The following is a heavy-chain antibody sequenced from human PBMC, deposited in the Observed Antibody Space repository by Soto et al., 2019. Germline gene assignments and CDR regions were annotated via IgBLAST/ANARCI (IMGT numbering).Heavy chain of an antibody. CDR2: INPNSGGT. V-gene: IGHV1-2*04. J-gene: IGHJ6*03. CDR3: ARAPIVVVPSYYMDV. Sequence: ASVKVSCKASGYTFTGYYMHWVRQAPGQGLEWMGWINPNSGGTNYAQKFQGWVTMTRDTSISTAYMELSRLRSDDTAVYYCARAPIVVVPSYYMDVWGKGTTVTVSS. CDR1: GYTFTGYY. D-gene: IGHD2-2*01.